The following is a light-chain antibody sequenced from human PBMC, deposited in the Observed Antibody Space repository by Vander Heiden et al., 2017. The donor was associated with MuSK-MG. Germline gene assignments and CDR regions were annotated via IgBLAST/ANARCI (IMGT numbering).Light chain of an antibody. J-gene: IGKJ1*01. CDR2: DAS. CDR3: QQYNNYS. Sequence: DIQMTQSPSTLSAFVGDRVTITCRASQSISSWLAWYQQKPGKAPKLLIYDASTLESGVQSRFSGSGSGTEFTLTSSSLQTDDFATYYGQQYNNYSFGQGTEVEIK. CDR1: QSISSW. V-gene: IGKV1-5*01.